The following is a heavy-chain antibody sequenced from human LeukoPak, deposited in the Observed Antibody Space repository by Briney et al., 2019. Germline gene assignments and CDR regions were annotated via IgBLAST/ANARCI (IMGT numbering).Heavy chain of an antibody. CDR2: ISWNSGSI. D-gene: IGHD3-10*01. V-gene: IGHV3-9*01. CDR1: GFTFDDYA. CDR3: AKDIMTPHYYGSGSYYGMDV. J-gene: IGHJ6*02. Sequence: GGSLRLSCAASGFTFDDYAMHWVWQAPGKGLEWVSGISWNSGSIGYADSVKGRFTISRDNAKNSLYLQMNSLRAEDTALYYCAKDIMTPHYYGSGSYYGMDVWGQGTTVTVSS.